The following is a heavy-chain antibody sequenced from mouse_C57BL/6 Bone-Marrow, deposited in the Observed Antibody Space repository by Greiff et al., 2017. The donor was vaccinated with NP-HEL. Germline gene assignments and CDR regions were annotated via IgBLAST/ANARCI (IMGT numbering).Heavy chain of an antibody. Sequence: QVQLKESGAELVKPGASVKMSCKASGYTFTSYWITWVKQRPGQGLEWIGDIYPGSGSTNYNEKFKSKATLTVDTSSSTAYMQLSSLTSEDSAVYYCARKGTVVASDYWGQGTTLTVSS. CDR2: IYPGSGST. D-gene: IGHD1-1*01. J-gene: IGHJ2*01. V-gene: IGHV1-55*01. CDR3: ARKGTVVASDY. CDR1: GYTFTSYW.